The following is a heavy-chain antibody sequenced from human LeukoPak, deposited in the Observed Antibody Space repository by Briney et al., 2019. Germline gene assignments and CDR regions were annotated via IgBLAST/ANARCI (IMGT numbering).Heavy chain of an antibody. CDR3: ARRLRWDAFDI. CDR2: INHSGST. V-gene: IGHV4-34*01. D-gene: IGHD4-23*01. CDR1: GGSFSGYY. Sequence: SETLSLTCAVYGGSFSGYYWSWIRQPPGKGLEWIGEINHSGSTNYNPSLKSRVTISVDTSKNQFSLKLSSVTAADTAVYYCARRLRWDAFDIWGQGTMVTVSS. J-gene: IGHJ3*02.